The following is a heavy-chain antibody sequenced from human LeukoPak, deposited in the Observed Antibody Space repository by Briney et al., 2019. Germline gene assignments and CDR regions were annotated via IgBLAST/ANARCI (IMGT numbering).Heavy chain of an antibody. CDR3: ARGYYYDSSGCGY. D-gene: IGHD3-22*01. V-gene: IGHV1-2*04. CDR1: GFTFTGYY. Sequence: GASVKVSCKASGFTFTGYYMNWVRQAPGQGLEWMGWINLNNGGTNYAQKFQGWVTMTEDTSTDTAYMELSSLRSEDTAVYYCARGYYYDSSGCGYWGQGTLVTVSS. J-gene: IGHJ4*02. CDR2: INLNNGGT.